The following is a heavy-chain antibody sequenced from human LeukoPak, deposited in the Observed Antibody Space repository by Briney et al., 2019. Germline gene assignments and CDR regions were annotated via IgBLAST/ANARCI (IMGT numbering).Heavy chain of an antibody. Sequence: ESGPTLMHPTPVLTLTCTFYGFSRTTRGAGEGWIRQPPGKALEWLSLIYWDDDKRYSPFLKSSLTITKDTATDQVVLTMTNMDPVDTATYYCALSLVRGISPPFDYWGQGTLVTVSS. V-gene: IGHV2-5*02. J-gene: IGHJ4*02. CDR3: ALSLVRGISPPFDY. CDR1: GFSRTTRGAG. D-gene: IGHD3-10*01. CDR2: IYWDDDK.